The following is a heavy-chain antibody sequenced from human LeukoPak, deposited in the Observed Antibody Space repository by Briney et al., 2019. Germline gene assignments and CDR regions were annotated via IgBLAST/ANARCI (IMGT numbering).Heavy chain of an antibody. CDR2: ISNSGSST. CDR3: ANTMVRGSYNTDV. Sequence: HSGGSLRLSCAAYGFTFTSYAMTWVRQAPGKGLEWVSGISNSGSSTYYADSVKGRFTISRDNSKNTLYLQLSSLRAEDTAVYYCANTMVRGSYNTDVWGQGTTVTVSS. D-gene: IGHD3-10*01. V-gene: IGHV3-23*05. CDR1: GFTFTSYA. J-gene: IGHJ6*02.